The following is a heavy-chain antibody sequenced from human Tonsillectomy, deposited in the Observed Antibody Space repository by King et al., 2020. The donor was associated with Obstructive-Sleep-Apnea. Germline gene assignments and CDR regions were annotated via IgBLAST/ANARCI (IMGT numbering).Heavy chain of an antibody. V-gene: IGHV3-23*04. D-gene: IGHD6-13*01. CDR1: GFTLSTYA. CDR3: AKEGSSWSLDY. J-gene: IGHJ4*02. CDR2: LSASGGRT. Sequence: VQLVESGGGLVQPGGSLRLSCAASGFTLSTYAMTWVPQAPGKGLEWVSALSASGGRTYYADSVKGRVTISRDNSKNTLHLQMNGLRAEDTAVYYCAKEGSSWSLDYWGQGTLVTVSS.